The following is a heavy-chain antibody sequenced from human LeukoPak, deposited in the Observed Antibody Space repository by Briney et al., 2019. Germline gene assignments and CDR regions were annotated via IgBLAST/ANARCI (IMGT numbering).Heavy chain of an antibody. CDR1: GFTFSSYA. D-gene: IGHD3-22*01. Sequence: GGSLRLSCAASGFTFSSYAMRWVRQAPGKGLEWVSGISGSGDNTYYADSVKGRFTISRDNSKNTLYVQVNSLGTEDTAAYYCAKGSYYDSSGSFYFDYWGQGALITVSS. CDR3: AKGSYYDSSGSFYFDY. V-gene: IGHV3-23*01. J-gene: IGHJ4*02. CDR2: ISGSGDNT.